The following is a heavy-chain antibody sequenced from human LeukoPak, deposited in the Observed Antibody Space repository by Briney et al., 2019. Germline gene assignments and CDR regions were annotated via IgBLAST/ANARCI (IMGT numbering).Heavy chain of an antibody. D-gene: IGHD2-2*01. J-gene: IGHJ5*02. Sequence: SETLSLTCTVSGGSISSGGYYWRWIRQHPGKGLEWIGYIYYSGSTYYNPSLKSRVTISVDTSKNQFSLKLSSVTAADTAVYYCARVGVPAMDWLRDPWGQGTLVTVSS. CDR3: ARVGVPAMDWLRDP. CDR1: GGSISSGGYY. CDR2: IYYSGST. V-gene: IGHV4-31*03.